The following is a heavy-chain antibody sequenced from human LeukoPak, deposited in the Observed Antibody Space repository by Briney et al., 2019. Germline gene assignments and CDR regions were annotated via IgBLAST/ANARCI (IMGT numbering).Heavy chain of an antibody. CDR1: GYTFTSYD. Sequence: ASVKVSCKASGYTFTSYDINWVRQATGQGLEWMGWMNPNSGNTGYAQKFQGRVTTTRNTSISTAYMELSSLRSEDTAVYCCARGRHRFGDLDYWGQGTLVTVSS. CDR3: ARGRHRFGDLDY. V-gene: IGHV1-8*03. CDR2: MNPNSGNT. J-gene: IGHJ4*02. D-gene: IGHD3-10*01.